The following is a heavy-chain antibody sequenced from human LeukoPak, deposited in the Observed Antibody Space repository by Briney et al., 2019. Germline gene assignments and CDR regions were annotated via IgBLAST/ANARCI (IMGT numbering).Heavy chain of an antibody. Sequence: GSSVTVSFQASGYTFTSYYMHWVRQAPGQGLEWMGVINPSDGRTKYTQKSQSRFTTTRATPTRKANMELSSLRSEDTAVYYCAIAQTPILVRGVIQDNWFDPWGQGTPVTVPS. D-gene: IGHD3-10*01. CDR3: AIAQTPILVRGVIQDNWFDP. J-gene: IGHJ5*02. CDR1: GYTFTSYY. CDR2: INPSDGRT. V-gene: IGHV1-46*03.